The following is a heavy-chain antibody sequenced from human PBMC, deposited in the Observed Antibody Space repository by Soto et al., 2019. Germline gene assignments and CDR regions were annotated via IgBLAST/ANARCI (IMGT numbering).Heavy chain of an antibody. V-gene: IGHV6-1*01. CDR3: ARTLRGRGVKYFDD. CDR2: TYYRSKWHY. Sequence: QTLSLTCAISGDSVSNNSVAWNWVRQSPSRGLEWLGRTYYRSKWHYDYAPSVRSRITINPDTSKNHFSLQLNSVSPEDAAVYYCARTLRGRGVKYFDDWGQGTLVTVSS. CDR1: GDSVSNNSVA. D-gene: IGHD3-10*01. J-gene: IGHJ4*02.